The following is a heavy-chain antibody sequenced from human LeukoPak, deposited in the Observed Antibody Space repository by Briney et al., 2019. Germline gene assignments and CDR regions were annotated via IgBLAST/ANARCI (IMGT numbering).Heavy chain of an antibody. J-gene: IGHJ3*01. Sequence: ASVKVSCKASGYTLTDNHSYWVRQAPGQGLEWMGWIDPNSGVTNFAQNFQGRLTMTTDTSISTAYMELSRLTSDDTTVYYCARELGINAFDVWGQGTLVTVFS. CDR3: ARELGINAFDV. CDR1: GYTLTDNH. CDR2: IDPNSGVT. D-gene: IGHD7-27*01. V-gene: IGHV1-2*02.